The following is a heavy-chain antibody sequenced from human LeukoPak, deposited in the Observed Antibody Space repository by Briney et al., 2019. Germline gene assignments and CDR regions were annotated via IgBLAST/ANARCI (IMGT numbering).Heavy chain of an antibody. V-gene: IGHV5-51*01. J-gene: IGHJ4*02. CDR1: GYRFTSYW. Sequence: GESLKISCKGSGYRFTSYWIGWVRQMPGKGLEWMGIIYPGDSDTTYSPSFQGQVTISADKSISTAYLQWGSLKASDTAMYYCARPIGSSGFYYFDYWGQGTLVTVSS. D-gene: IGHD1-26*01. CDR3: ARPIGSSGFYYFDY. CDR2: IYPGDSDT.